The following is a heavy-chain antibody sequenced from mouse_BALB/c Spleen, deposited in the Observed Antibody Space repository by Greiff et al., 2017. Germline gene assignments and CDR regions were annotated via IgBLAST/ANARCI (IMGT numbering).Heavy chain of an antibody. CDR1: GFTFSNYW. J-gene: IGHJ4*01. CDR2: IRLKSNNYAT. D-gene: IGHD2-1*01. V-gene: IGHV6-6*02. Sequence: EVNLVESGGGLVQPGGSMKLSCVASGFTFSNYWMNWVRQSPEKGLEWVAEIRLKSNNYATHYAESVKGRFTISRDDSKSSVYLQMNNLRAEDTGIYYCTPYGNYAMDYWGQGTSVTVSS. CDR3: TPYGNYAMDY.